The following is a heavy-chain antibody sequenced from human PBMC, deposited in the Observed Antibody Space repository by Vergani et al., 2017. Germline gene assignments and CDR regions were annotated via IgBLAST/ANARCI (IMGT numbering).Heavy chain of an antibody. CDR3: ARVNGSSGDDDYYYYGMDV. D-gene: IGHD5-12*01. Sequence: QVQLVQSGAEVKKPGASVKVSCKASGYTFTGYYMHWVRQAPGQGLEWMGWINPNSGGTNYAQKFQGRVTMTRDTSISTAYMELSRLRSDDTAVYYCARVNGSSGDDDYYYYGMDVWGQGTTVTVSS. J-gene: IGHJ6*02. CDR2: INPNSGGT. V-gene: IGHV1-2*02. CDR1: GYTFTGYY.